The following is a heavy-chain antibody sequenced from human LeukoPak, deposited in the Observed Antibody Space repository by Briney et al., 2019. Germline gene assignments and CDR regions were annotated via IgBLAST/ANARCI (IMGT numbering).Heavy chain of an antibody. CDR1: GGSISSGGYY. D-gene: IGHD2-2*01. Sequence: SETLSLTCTVSGGSISSGGYYWSWIRQHPGKGLEWIGYIYYSGSTYYNPSLKSRVTISVDTSKNQFSLKLSSVTAADTAVYYCAGAWIVVVPAATPDDAFDIWGQGTMVTVSS. J-gene: IGHJ3*02. CDR2: IYYSGST. V-gene: IGHV4-31*03. CDR3: AGAWIVVVPAATPDDAFDI.